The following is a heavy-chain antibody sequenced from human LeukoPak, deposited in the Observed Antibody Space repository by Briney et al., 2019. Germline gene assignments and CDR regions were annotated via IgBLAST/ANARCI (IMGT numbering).Heavy chain of an antibody. CDR3: ARNQYYGAGTYYNVFDALDI. V-gene: IGHV5-51*01. Sequence: GESLKISCKASGYTFTSYWIGWVRQMPDKGLEWMAIIYPGAESDMRYSPSFQGQVTISFDKSINTAYLQWSSLKASDTAMYYCARNQYYGAGTYYNVFDALDIWGQGTMVTLSS. CDR2: IYPGAESDM. D-gene: IGHD3-10*01. J-gene: IGHJ3*02. CDR1: GYTFTSYW.